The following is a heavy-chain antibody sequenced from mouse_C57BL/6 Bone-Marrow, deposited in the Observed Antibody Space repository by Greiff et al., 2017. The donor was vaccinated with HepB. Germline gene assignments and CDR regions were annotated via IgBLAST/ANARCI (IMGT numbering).Heavy chain of an antibody. CDR1: GFNIKDDY. CDR2: IDPENGDT. J-gene: IGHJ1*03. CDR3: TTGATVDYWYFDV. V-gene: IGHV14-4*01. Sequence: EVKLMESGAELVRPGASVKLSCTASGFNIKDDYMHWVKQRPEQGLEWIGWIDPENGDTEYASKFQGKATITADTSSNTAYLQLSSLTSEDTAVYYCTTGATVDYWYFDVWGTGTTVTVSS. D-gene: IGHD1-1*01.